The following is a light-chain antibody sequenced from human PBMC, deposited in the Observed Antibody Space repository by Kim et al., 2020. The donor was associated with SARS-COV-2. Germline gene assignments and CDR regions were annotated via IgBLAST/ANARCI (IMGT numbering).Light chain of an antibody. J-gene: IGLJ1*01. V-gene: IGLV1-44*01. CDR1: SSNIGSRI. Sequence: GQSCTSSCSGSSSNIGSRIVNWYQQLPGTAPKLLIYSNNQRPSGVPDRFSGSKSGTSGSLAISGLQSEDEADYYCAAWDGSLNGYVFGTGTKVTVL. CDR3: AAWDGSLNGYV. CDR2: SNN.